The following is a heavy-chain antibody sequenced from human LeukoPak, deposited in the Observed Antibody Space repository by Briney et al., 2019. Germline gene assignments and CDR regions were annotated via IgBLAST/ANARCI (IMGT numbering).Heavy chain of an antibody. V-gene: IGHV4-31*03. J-gene: IGHJ1*01. CDR1: GVSISSGGYY. CDR2: IYYSGST. D-gene: IGHD6-13*01. Sequence: PSETLSLTCTVSGVSISSGGYYWSCIRQHPGQGLEWIGYIYYSGSTYYNPSLKSRVTISVDTSKNQFSLKLSSVTAADTAVYYCARGYSSSWSPAGYFQHWGQGTLVTVSS. CDR3: ARGYSSSWSPAGYFQH.